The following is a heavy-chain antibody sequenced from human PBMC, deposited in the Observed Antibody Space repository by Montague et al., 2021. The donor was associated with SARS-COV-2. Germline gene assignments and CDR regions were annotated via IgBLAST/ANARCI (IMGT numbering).Heavy chain of an antibody. CDR1: GFTFSSYA. D-gene: IGHD6-19*01. CDR3: AKSPSGWWLFDY. Sequence: SLRLSCAASGFTFSSYAMSWVRQAPGKGLEWVSAISGSGGTTWYADSVKGRFTISRDNSKNTLYLQMNSLSAEDTAVYYCAKSPSGWWLFDYWGQGTLVTVSS. V-gene: IGHV3-23*01. J-gene: IGHJ4*02. CDR2: ISGSGGTT.